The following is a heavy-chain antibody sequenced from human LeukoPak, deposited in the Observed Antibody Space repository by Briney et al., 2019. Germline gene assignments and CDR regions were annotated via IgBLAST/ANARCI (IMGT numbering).Heavy chain of an antibody. CDR1: GYTFTGYY. CDR2: INPNSGGT. CDR3: ARDTGSIVVVPADLDY. Sequence: ASVKVSCKASGYTFTGYYMHWVRQAPGQGLEWMGWINPNSGGTNYAQKFQGRVTMTRDTSISTAYMELSRLRSDDTAVYYCARDTGSIVVVPADLDYWGQGTLVTVSS. D-gene: IGHD2-2*01. V-gene: IGHV1-2*02. J-gene: IGHJ4*02.